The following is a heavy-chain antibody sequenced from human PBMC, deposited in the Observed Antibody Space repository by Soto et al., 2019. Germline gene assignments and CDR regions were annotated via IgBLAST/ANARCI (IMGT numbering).Heavy chain of an antibody. CDR2: IYYSGST. Sequence: SETLSLTCTVSGGSISSGDYYWGWIRQPPGKGLEWIGYIYYSGSTYYNPSLKSRVTISVDTSKNQFSLKLSSVTAADTAVYYCARERGRYYDSSGSFDYWGQGTLVTVSS. J-gene: IGHJ4*02. D-gene: IGHD3-22*01. CDR3: ARERGRYYDSSGSFDY. V-gene: IGHV4-30-4*01. CDR1: GGSISSGDYY.